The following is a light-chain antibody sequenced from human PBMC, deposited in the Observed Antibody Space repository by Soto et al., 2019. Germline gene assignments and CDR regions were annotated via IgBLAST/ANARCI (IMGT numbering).Light chain of an antibody. J-gene: IGKJ5*01. V-gene: IGKV3-20*01. CDR3: QQYGSSPPIT. CDR2: GAS. Sequence: EIVLTQSPGTLYLSPGQRATLSCSASQSVSSRYLAWYQQKPGQAPRLLIYGASSRATGIPDRFSGSGSGTDFTLTISRLEPEDFAVYYCQQYGSSPPITFGQVTRLEIK. CDR1: QSVSSRY.